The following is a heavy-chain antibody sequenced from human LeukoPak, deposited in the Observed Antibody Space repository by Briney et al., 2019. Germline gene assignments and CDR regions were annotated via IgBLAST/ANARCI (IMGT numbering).Heavy chain of an antibody. CDR1: GFTFSSYG. CDR2: IWYDGSNK. CDR3: AKEGKQWLASCYFDY. J-gene: IGHJ4*02. V-gene: IGHV3-33*06. D-gene: IGHD6-19*01. Sequence: GGSLRLSCAASGFTFSSYGMHWVRQAPGKGLEWVAVIWYDGSNKYYADSVKGRFTISRDNSKNTLYLQMNSLRAEDTAVYYCAKEGKQWLASCYFDYWGQGTLVTVSS.